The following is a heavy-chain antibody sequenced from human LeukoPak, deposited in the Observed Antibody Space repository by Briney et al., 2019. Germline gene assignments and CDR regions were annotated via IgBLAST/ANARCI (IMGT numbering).Heavy chain of an antibody. V-gene: IGHV4-61*09. J-gene: IGHJ6*03. CDR2: IYTSGTS. CDR3: ARGVRGVILTYYYYMDV. D-gene: IGHD3-10*01. Sequence: PSETLSLTCTVSGGSISSGSYYWSWIRQPAGKELEWIRHIYTSGTSNYNPSLRSRVTISLDTSKNQFSLKLNSVTAADTAVYYCARGVRGVILTYYYYMDVWGKGTTVTVSS. CDR1: GGSISSGSYY.